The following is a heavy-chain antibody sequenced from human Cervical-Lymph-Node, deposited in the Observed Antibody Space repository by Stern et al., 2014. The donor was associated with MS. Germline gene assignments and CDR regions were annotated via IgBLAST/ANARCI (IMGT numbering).Heavy chain of an antibody. CDR2: IPDTGTT. D-gene: IGHD2-21*02. CDR1: GGAVSDNY. CDR3: ARDPSTTASDWFFDL. Sequence: VQLEESGPGLVKPSETLSLTCTVSGGAVSDNYWTWIRQRPGKGLARSGYIPDTGTTNYNPSLHSRVTITLDTSQNQVSLRLRSVTAADTAVYYCARDPSTTASDWFFDLWGRGSLVTVSS. V-gene: IGHV4-59*02. J-gene: IGHJ2*01.